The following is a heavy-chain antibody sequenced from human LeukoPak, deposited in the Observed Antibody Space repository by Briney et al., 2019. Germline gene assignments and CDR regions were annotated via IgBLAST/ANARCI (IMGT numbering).Heavy chain of an antibody. J-gene: IGHJ5*02. CDR2: INPSGGST. CDR3: ARDPAYYYDSSGYYLGWFDP. D-gene: IGHD3-22*01. CDR1: GYTFTSYY. Sequence: ASVKVSCKASGYTFTSYYMHWVRQAPGQGLEWMGIINPSGGSTSYAQKFQGRVTMTRDTSTSTVYMELSSLRSEDTAVYYCARDPAYYYDSSGYYLGWFDPWGQGTLVTVSS. V-gene: IGHV1-46*01.